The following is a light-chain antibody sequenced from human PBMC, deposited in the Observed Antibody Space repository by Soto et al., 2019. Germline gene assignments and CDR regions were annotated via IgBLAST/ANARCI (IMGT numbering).Light chain of an antibody. J-gene: IGKJ1*01. CDR3: QHYGGMWT. Sequence: DIQMSQCPSTLSASVGDRVTITCRASQSISSWLAWYQQKPGKAPKVLIYDALNLESGVPSRFSGSGYGTEFTLTIRSLQPDDFATYCCQHYGGMWTFGQGTKVDIK. V-gene: IGKV1-5*01. CDR2: DAL. CDR1: QSISSW.